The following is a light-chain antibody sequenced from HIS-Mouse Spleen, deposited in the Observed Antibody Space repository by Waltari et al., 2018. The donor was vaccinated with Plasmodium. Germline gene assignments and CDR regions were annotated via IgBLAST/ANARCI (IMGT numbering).Light chain of an antibody. J-gene: IGLJ3*02. V-gene: IGLV3-10*01. CDR3: YSTDSSGNHRV. CDR1: ALPKQS. Sequence: SYELTQPPSVSLSPGQTARITCSGDALPKQSAYWYQQKSGQAPVLVIYEDSKRPSGIPERFSGSSSGTMATLTISGAQVEDEADYYCYSTDSSGNHRVFGGGTKLTVL. CDR2: EDS.